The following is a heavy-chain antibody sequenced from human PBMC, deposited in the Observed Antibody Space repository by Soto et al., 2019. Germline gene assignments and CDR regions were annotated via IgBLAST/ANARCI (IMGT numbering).Heavy chain of an antibody. CDR2: IDPSDSYT. Sequence: ESLKISCKGSGYSFTSYWISWVRQMPGKGLEWMGRIDPSDSYTNYSPSFQGHVTISADKSISTAYLQWSSLKASDTAMYYCVRLGTGDDSNPYYYYGMDVWGQGTTVTVSS. CDR1: GYSFTSYW. J-gene: IGHJ6*02. CDR3: VRLGTGDDSNPYYYYGMDV. V-gene: IGHV5-10-1*01. D-gene: IGHD4-4*01.